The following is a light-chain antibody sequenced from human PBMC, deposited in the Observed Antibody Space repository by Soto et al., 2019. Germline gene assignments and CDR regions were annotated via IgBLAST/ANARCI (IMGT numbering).Light chain of an antibody. CDR3: QQYKNGWA. Sequence: DIQMTQSPSTLSASIGDRVTITCRASQSISNWLAWYQQKPGKAPNLLIYKASSLQSGVPSRFSGSGSGTEFTLTINSLKPDDFATYYCQQYKNGWAFGQGTKVEI. J-gene: IGKJ1*01. V-gene: IGKV1-5*03. CDR2: KAS. CDR1: QSISNW.